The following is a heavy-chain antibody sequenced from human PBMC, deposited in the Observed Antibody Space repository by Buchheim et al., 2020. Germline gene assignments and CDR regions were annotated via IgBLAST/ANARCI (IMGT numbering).Heavy chain of an antibody. D-gene: IGHD5-24*01. CDR3: ARDDGRDGHNFDY. Sequence: VQLVESGGGLVQPGGSLRLSCAASGFTFSSYAMHWVRQAPGKGLEWVAVISYDGSNKYYADSVKGRFTISRDNSKNTLYLQMNSLRAEDTAVYYCARDDGRDGHNFDYWGQGTL. J-gene: IGHJ4*02. CDR1: GFTFSSYA. CDR2: ISYDGSNK. V-gene: IGHV3-30*04.